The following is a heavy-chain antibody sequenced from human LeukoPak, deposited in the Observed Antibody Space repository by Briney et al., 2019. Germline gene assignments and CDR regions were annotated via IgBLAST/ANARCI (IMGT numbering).Heavy chain of an antibody. V-gene: IGHV3-21*01. J-gene: IGHJ4*02. CDR1: EFTFSYYS. Sequence: GGSLRLSCAASEFTFSYYSMNCVRQAPGKGLEWVSSISSSSDYIYYADSVKGRFTISRDNAKNSLFLQMNSLRAEDTAVYYCARESPGTTVFDYWGQGTLVTVSS. D-gene: IGHD1-1*01. CDR3: ARESPGTTVFDY. CDR2: ISSSSDYI.